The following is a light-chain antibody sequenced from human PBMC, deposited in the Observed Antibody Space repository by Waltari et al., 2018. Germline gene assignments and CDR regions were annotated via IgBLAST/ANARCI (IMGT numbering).Light chain of an antibody. CDR1: QSVSSSY. CDR3: QQYGSSPPELT. J-gene: IGKJ4*01. V-gene: IGKV3-20*01. Sequence: EIVLTQSPGTLSLSQGERATLSCRASQSVSSSYLAWYQQKPGQAPRLLIYCASSRATGIPDRVSGSGSVTDFTLTISRLEPEDFAVYYCQQYGSSPPELTFGGGTKVEIK. CDR2: CAS.